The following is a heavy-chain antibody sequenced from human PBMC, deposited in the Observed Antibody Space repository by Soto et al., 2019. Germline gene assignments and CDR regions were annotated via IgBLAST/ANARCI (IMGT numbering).Heavy chain of an antibody. V-gene: IGHV1-3*01. CDR1: GYSFTSYA. Sequence: QVHLVQSGAELKAPGASVRISCAASGYSFTSYAIHWLRQAPGQRLEWMGWINGGDGITDSPQKFQSRVTITRDTSARTASVELMSLSPEDTAVYYCATAISATTFDHWGQGTLVTVSS. J-gene: IGHJ4*02. CDR3: ATAISATTFDH. CDR2: INGGDGIT.